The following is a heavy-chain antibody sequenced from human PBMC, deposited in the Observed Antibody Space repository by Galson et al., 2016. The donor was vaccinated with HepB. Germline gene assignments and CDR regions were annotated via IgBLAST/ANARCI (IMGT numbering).Heavy chain of an antibody. Sequence: SLRLACAASGFTVSNNYMRWVRQAPGKGLEWVSLNYSGGSTDYADSAKGRFTISRDNSKNTLYLQMNSLRDEDTAVYYCARGGGPAAAVWGQGTLVTVSS. V-gene: IGHV3-66*01. CDR1: GFTVSNNY. CDR3: ARGGGPAAAV. D-gene: IGHD6-13*01. CDR2: NYSGGST. J-gene: IGHJ4*02.